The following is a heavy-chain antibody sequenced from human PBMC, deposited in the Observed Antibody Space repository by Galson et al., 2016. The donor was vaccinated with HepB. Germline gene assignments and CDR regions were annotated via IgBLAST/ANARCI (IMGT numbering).Heavy chain of an antibody. CDR3: GRSSRIEGGGVPPGDV. CDR2: ISYDGKNT. Sequence: SLRLSCAASGFTLNHYGMHWVRQAPGKGLDWVAVISYDGKNTYYADSLKGRFTISRDNSNDILYLQMNSLRAEDTAFYYCGRSSRIEGGGVPPGDVWGRGTLVTVSS. V-gene: IGHV3-30*03. J-gene: IGHJ4*02. D-gene: IGHD6-19*01. CDR1: GFTLNHYG.